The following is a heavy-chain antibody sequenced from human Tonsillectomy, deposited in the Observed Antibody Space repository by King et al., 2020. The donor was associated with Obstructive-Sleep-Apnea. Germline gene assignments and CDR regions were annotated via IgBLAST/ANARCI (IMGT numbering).Heavy chain of an antibody. Sequence: QLVQSGGVVVQPGGSLRLCCVASGFTFEDYAMHWVRQAPGKGLEWVSLISWDGGSTYYADSVKGRFTISRDNSKNSLYLQMNSLRAEDTALYYCAKDSSVWSHTTFDYWCQGTLVTVSS. CDR3: AKDSSVWSHTTFDY. CDR2: ISWDGGST. D-gene: IGHD6-19*01. CDR1: GFTFEDYA. V-gene: IGHV3-43D*03. J-gene: IGHJ4*02.